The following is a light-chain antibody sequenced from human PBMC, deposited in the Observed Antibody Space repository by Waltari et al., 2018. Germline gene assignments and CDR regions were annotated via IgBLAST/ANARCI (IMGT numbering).Light chain of an antibody. CDR2: NNN. Sequence: QSVVTQPPSVSGTPGQRVTTSCSGSNSNLGSNDVNWYQQLPGTAPNRLIYNNNQRPSGVPDRFSGSKSGSSASLAISGLQSEDEGDYYCASWDDSLTGSWVFGGGTKLTVL. J-gene: IGLJ3*02. CDR1: NSNLGSND. CDR3: ASWDDSLTGSWV. V-gene: IGLV1-44*01.